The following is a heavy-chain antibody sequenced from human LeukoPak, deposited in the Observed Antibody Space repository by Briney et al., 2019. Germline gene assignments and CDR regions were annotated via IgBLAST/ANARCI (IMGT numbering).Heavy chain of an antibody. J-gene: IGHJ4*02. V-gene: IGHV3-66*02. CDR3: ARGKSGSYLTPFDY. D-gene: IGHD1-26*01. Sequence: GGSLRLSCAASGFTVSSNYLSWVRQAPGKGLEWVSVIYSGGSTYYADSVKGRFTISRDNSKNTLYPQMNSLRAEDTAVYYCARGKSGSYLTPFDYWGQGTLVTVSS. CDR2: IYSGGST. CDR1: GFTVSSNY.